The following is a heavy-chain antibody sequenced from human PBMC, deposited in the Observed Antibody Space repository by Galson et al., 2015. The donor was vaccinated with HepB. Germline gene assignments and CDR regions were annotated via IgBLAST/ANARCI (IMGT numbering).Heavy chain of an antibody. J-gene: IGHJ3*01. CDR2: ISWNSGSI. CDR1: GFTFDDYA. CDR3: AKEWGGDSL. D-gene: IGHD2-21*01. V-gene: IGHV3-9*01. Sequence: LRLSCAASGFTFDDYAMHWVRQAPGKGLEWVSGISWNSGSIGYADSVKGRFTISRDNAKNSLYLQMNSLRAEDTALYYCAKEWGGDSLWGQGTMVTVSS.